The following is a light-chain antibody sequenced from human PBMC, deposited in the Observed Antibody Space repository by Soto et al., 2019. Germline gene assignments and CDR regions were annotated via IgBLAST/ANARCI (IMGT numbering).Light chain of an antibody. CDR2: NND. Sequence: QSVLTQPPSASGTPGQRVTISCSGSSSNIRANPINWYQQLPGTAPKLLIYNNDQRPSGVPDRFSASKSGTSASLAISGLQSEDEADYYCEAWDDSLYGAVLGGGTKVTVL. J-gene: IGLJ2*01. V-gene: IGLV1-44*01. CDR3: EAWDDSLYGAV. CDR1: SSNIRANP.